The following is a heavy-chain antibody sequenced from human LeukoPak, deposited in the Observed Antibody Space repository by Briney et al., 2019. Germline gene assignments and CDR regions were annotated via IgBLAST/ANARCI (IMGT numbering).Heavy chain of an antibody. V-gene: IGHV1-69*04. Sequence: SVKVSCKASGGTFSGYAISWVRQAPGQGLEWMGRTMPILSIVNYAQKFKGRVTVFADISTGTAYMELSSLRSEDTAVYYCAARGHCSSTSCYMEGYFDYWGQGSLVTVSS. CDR3: AARGHCSSTSCYMEGYFDY. CDR1: GGTFSGYA. J-gene: IGHJ4*02. D-gene: IGHD2-2*02. CDR2: TMPILSIV.